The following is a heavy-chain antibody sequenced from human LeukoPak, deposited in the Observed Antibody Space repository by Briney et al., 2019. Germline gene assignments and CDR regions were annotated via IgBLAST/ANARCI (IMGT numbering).Heavy chain of an antibody. CDR2: ISGFNGHT. CDR1: GYPFIAHF. V-gene: IGHV1-18*01. Sequence: ASVKVSCKASGYPFIAHFLNWVRQAPGQGLEWMGWISGFNGHTKDTQKLQGRVTMTTDTSTNTAYMELRSLRSDDTAVYYCARDLAVRSYYYGMDVWGQGTTVTVSS. CDR3: ARDLAVRSYYYGMDV. D-gene: IGHD3-3*01. J-gene: IGHJ6*02.